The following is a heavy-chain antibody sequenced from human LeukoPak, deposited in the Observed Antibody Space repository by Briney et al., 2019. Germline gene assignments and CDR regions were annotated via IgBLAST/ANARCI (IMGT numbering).Heavy chain of an antibody. CDR1: GGSFSGYY. V-gene: IGHV4-34*01. J-gene: IGHJ4*02. CDR3: ARISRLFRDFDY. D-gene: IGHD3-10*02. Sequence: SETLSLTCAVYGGSFSGYYWSWIRQPPGKGLEWIGEINHSGSTNYNPSLKSRVTISVDTSKNQFSLKLSSVTAADTAVYYCARISRLFRDFDYWGQGTLVTVSP. CDR2: INHSGST.